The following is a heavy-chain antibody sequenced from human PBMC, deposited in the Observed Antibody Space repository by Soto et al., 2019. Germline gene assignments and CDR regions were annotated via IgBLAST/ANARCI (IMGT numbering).Heavy chain of an antibody. Sequence: PSETLSLTCIVSGGSINSGDDYWSWIRQPPGKGLEWIGYIYDTGGSTDYNPSLKNRVTISVDTSKNQFSLKLSSVTAADTAVYYCASRGYIPSYFDYWGQGALVNVSS. V-gene: IGHV4-30-4*01. J-gene: IGHJ4*02. CDR2: IYDTGGST. CDR3: ASRGYIPSYFDY. D-gene: IGHD6-13*01. CDR1: GGSINSGDDY.